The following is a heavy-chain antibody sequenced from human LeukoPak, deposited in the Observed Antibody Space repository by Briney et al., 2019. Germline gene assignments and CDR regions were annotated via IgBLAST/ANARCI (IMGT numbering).Heavy chain of an antibody. CDR1: GGSISSYY. CDR2: IYYSGST. CDR3: ARWGSTAIWD. D-gene: IGHD2-21*02. Sequence: PSETLSLTCSVSGGSISSYYWSWIRQPPGKGLEWIGYIYYSGSTNYNPSLKSRVTISVDTSKKQFSLKLSSVTAADTAVYYCARWGSTAIWDRGQGTLVTVSS. V-gene: IGHV4-59*01. J-gene: IGHJ4*02.